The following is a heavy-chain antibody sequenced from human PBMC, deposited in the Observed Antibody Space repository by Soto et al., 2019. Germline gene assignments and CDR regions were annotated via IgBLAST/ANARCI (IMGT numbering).Heavy chain of an antibody. D-gene: IGHD2-21*01. J-gene: IGHJ3*01. V-gene: IGHV3-23*01. CDR1: GFTFGNYG. CDR2: ISGGGGST. CDR3: AKGFTVVVNVIRPDAAFDV. Sequence: QPGGSLRLSCAASGFTFGNYGMNWVRQAPGKGLEWVSGISGGGGSTYYADSVKGRFTVSRDPSKSTVFLEMNSLRAEDTAVYYCAKGFTVVVNVIRPDAAFDVWGHGTLVTV.